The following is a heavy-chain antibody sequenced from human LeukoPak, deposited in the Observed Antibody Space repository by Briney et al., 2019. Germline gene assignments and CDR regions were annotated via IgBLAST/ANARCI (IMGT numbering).Heavy chain of an antibody. J-gene: IGHJ3*02. CDR1: GYTFTGYY. V-gene: IGHV1-2*02. CDR3: ARADYADAFDI. D-gene: IGHD4-17*01. Sequence: ASVKVSCKASGYTFTGYYMHWVRQAPGQGLEWMGWINPNSGGTNYAQKFQGRVTMTRDTSISTAYMELFSLRFDDTAVYYCARADYADAFDIWGQGTMVTVSS. CDR2: INPNSGGT.